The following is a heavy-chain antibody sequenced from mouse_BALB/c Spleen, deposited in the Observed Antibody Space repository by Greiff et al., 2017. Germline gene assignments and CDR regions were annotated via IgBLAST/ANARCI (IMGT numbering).Heavy chain of an antibody. D-gene: IGHD2-14*01. CDR1: GYTFTSYW. CDR3: AREGEYDDWYFEV. J-gene: IGHJ1*01. V-gene: IGHV1S81*02. Sequence: QVQLQQPGAELVKPGASVKLSCKASGYTFTSYWMHWVKQRPGQGLEWIGEINPSNGRTNYNEKFKSKATLTVDKSSSTAYMQLSSLTSEDSAVYYCAREGEYDDWYFEVWGAGTTVTVAS. CDR2: INPSNGRT.